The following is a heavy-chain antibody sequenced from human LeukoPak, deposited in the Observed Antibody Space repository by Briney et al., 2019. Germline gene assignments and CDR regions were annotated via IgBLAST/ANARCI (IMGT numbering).Heavy chain of an antibody. V-gene: IGHV3-23*01. CDR3: AKFRARGAFDI. CDR2: ISGSGGTT. Sequence: PGGSLRLSCAASGFTFSTSDMGWVRQAPGKGLEWVSSISGSGGTTLYADSVKGRFTISRDNSKNTLYLQMNSLSPADTAVYYCAKFRARGAFDIWGQGTMVTVSS. CDR1: GFTFSTSD. J-gene: IGHJ3*02.